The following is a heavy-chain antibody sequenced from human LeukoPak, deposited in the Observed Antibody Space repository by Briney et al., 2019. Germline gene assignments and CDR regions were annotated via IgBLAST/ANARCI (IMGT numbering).Heavy chain of an antibody. V-gene: IGHV1-2*02. D-gene: IGHD3-10*01. CDR3: ASDFPVFLWLGELFPNWFDP. J-gene: IGHJ5*02. Sequence: PRASVKVSCKASGYTFTGYYMHWVRQAPGQGLEWMGWINPNSGGTNYAQKFQGRVTMTRDTSISTAYMELSRLRSDDTAVYYCASDFPVFLWLGELFPNWFDPWGQGTLVTVSS. CDR2: INPNSGGT. CDR1: GYTFTGYY.